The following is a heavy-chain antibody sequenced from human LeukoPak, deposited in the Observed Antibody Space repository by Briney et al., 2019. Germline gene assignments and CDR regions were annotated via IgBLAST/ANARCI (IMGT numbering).Heavy chain of an antibody. CDR2: ISGTGGTT. J-gene: IGHJ6*03. D-gene: IGHD2-15*01. CDR1: GFTFSSYA. V-gene: IGHV3-23*01. Sequence: GGSLRLSCAASGFTFSSYAMSWVRQAPGKGLEWVSAISGTGGTTYYADSVKGRFTISRDNSKNTLYLQMNSLRAEDTAIYYCAKNGDRGAYCTGGTCYPYFYYYMDVWGKGTTVTI. CDR3: AKNGDRGAYCTGGTCYPYFYYYMDV.